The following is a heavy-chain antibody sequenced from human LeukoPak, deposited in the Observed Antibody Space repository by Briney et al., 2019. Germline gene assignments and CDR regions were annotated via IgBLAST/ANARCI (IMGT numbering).Heavy chain of an antibody. D-gene: IGHD1-1*01. V-gene: IGHV5-51*01. CDR1: GYSFTNYW. CDR3: ARGGTATRTFDY. Sequence: GESLKISCKGSGYSFTNYWIGWVRQMPGKGLEWMGIIYLGDFDTRYSPSFQGQVTISADRSISIAYLQWNSLKASDTAVYYCARGGTATRTFDYWGQGTLVTVSS. CDR2: IYLGDFDT. J-gene: IGHJ4*02.